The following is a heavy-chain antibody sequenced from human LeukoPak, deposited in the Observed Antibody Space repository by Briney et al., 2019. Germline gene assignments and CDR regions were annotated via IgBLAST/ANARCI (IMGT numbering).Heavy chain of an antibody. CDR1: GFTFSSYA. Sequence: GGSLRLSCAASGFTFSSYAMSWVRQAPGKGLEWVSAISGSGGSTYYADSVKGRFTISRDNSKNTLYLQMNSLRVEDTAVYYCARVVGSSSYSWYYYYMDVWGKGTTVTVSS. CDR2: ISGSGGST. V-gene: IGHV3-23*01. CDR3: ARVVGSSSYSWYYYYMDV. D-gene: IGHD6-13*01. J-gene: IGHJ6*03.